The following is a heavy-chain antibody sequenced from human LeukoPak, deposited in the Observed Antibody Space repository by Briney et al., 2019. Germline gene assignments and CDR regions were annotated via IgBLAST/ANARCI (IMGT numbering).Heavy chain of an antibody. D-gene: IGHD3-9*01. CDR2: ISGSGGST. J-gene: IGHJ2*01. CDR1: GFTFSSYA. V-gene: IGHV3-23*01. Sequence: GGSLRLSCAAPGFTFSSYAMSWVRQAPGKGLEWVSAISGSGGSTYYADSVKGRFTISRDNSKNTLYLQMNSLRAEDTAVYYCATQQLRYFDWLPLGDYWYFDLWGRGTLVTVSS. CDR3: ATQQLRYFDWLPLGDYWYFDL.